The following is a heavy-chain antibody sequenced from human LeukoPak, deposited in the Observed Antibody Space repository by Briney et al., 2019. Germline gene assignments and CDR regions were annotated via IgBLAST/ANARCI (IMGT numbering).Heavy chain of an antibody. V-gene: IGHV4-4*07. CDR1: GDSIHSHF. CDR3: VRGNYTDGGRNWFDP. J-gene: IGHJ5*02. CDR2: THTNGNT. Sequence: PSETLSLTCTVSGDSIHSHFYGWIRQPAGKGLEWIGRTHTNGNTLYNPSLKSRVTMSVDTSQSQFSLRLTSVTAADTAFYYCVRGNYTDGGRNWFDPWGQGILVTVSS. D-gene: IGHD1-7*01.